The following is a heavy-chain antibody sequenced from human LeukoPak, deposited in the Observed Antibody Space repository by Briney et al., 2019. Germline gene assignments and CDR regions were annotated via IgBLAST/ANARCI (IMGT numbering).Heavy chain of an antibody. CDR3: ARSLLRGVPEHYYYYGMDV. Sequence: SVTVSCTASGGTFSSYAISWVRQAPGQGLEWMGGIIPIFGTANYAQKFQGRVTITADESTSTAYMELSSLKSEDTAVYYCARSLLRGVPEHYYYYGMDVWGQGTTVTVSS. CDR2: IIPIFGTA. V-gene: IGHV1-69*13. J-gene: IGHJ6*02. D-gene: IGHD3-22*01. CDR1: GGTFSSYA.